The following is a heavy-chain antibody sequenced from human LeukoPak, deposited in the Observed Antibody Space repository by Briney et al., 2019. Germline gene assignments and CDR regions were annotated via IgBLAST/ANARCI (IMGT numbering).Heavy chain of an antibody. CDR1: GGSINSGGYS. V-gene: IGHV4-30-2*01. J-gene: IGHJ6*02. Sequence: SETLSLTCAVSGGSINSGGYSWNWIRQPPGKGLEWIGTIHHSGNSYYNPSLETRVTISLDTSMNQYSLKLNSVTPEDTAVYYCARDRGEQIDYSPHYYYYGMDVWGQGTTVTVSS. D-gene: IGHD3-10*01. CDR2: IHHSGNS. CDR3: ARDRGEQIDYSPHYYYYGMDV.